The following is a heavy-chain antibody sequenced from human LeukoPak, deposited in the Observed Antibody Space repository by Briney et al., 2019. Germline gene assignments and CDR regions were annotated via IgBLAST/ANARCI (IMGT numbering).Heavy chain of an antibody. CDR2: ISYDGSNK. CDR1: GFPFSSYA. D-gene: IGHD2-2*01. Sequence: GGSLRLSCAASGFPFSSYAMHWVRQAPGKGLEWVAVISYDGSNKYYADSVKGRFTISRDNSKNTLYLQMNSLRAEDTAVYYCARSYCSSTSCYEGYYYYYGMDVWGQGTTVTVSS. V-gene: IGHV3-30-3*01. CDR3: ARSYCSSTSCYEGYYYYYGMDV. J-gene: IGHJ6*02.